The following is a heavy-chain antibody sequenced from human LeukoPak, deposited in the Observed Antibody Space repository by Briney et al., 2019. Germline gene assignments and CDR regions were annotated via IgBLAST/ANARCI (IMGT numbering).Heavy chain of an antibody. J-gene: IGHJ6*02. D-gene: IGHD2-8*02. CDR1: GLPIADFA. CDR3: ARGRWDTGGLHGLDV. Sequence: GGSLRLSCVASGLPIADFAMHWVRQAPGKGLEWVSLISGDGVSTFYADSVKGRFTISRDNSQNTLYLQGNNLRAEDTAVYCCARGRWDTGGLHGLDVWGQGTTVTVSS. V-gene: IGHV3-43*02. CDR2: ISGDGVST.